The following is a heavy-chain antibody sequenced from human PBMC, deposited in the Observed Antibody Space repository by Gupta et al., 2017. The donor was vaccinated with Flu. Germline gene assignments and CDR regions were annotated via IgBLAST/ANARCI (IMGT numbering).Heavy chain of an antibody. CDR2: IIPIFDTP. J-gene: IGHJ6*03. D-gene: IGHD3-10*02. V-gene: IGHV1-69*06. Sequence: SWVRQPPGQGLEWIGGIIPIFDTPNYAQNFQGRVTIAADKSTSTAYMELSSLRSDDTAVYYCARVVRGVINYHYIMDVWGVGTTVTVSS. CDR3: ARVVRGVINYHYIMDV.